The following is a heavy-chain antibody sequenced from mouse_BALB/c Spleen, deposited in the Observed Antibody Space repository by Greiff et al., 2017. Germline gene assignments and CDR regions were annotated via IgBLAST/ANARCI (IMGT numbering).Heavy chain of an antibody. V-gene: IGHV2-9*02. Sequence: VKLMESGPGLVAPSQSLSITCTVSGFSLTSYGVHWVRQPPGKGLEWLGVIWAGGSTNYNSALMSRLSISKDNSKSQVFLKMNSLQTDDTAMYYCARDPGTVAKVSLDYWGQGTTLTVSS. CDR3: ARDPGTVAKVSLDY. J-gene: IGHJ2*01. CDR2: IWAGGST. CDR1: GFSLTSYG. D-gene: IGHD1-1*01.